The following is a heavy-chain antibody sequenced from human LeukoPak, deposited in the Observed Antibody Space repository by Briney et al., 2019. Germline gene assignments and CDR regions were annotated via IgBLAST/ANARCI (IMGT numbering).Heavy chain of an antibody. Sequence: GGSLRLSCAASGFTFSSYAMSWVRQAPGKGLEWVGLIESKTDGGTTDYAAPVRGRFTISRDDSKNTLYLQMNSLKIEDTAVYYCTTDLRFYDSSGSTSYYFDVWGKGTTVSVSS. V-gene: IGHV3-15*04. D-gene: IGHD3-22*01. CDR3: TTDLRFYDSSGSTSYYFDV. CDR2: IESKTDGGTT. CDR1: GFTFSSYA. J-gene: IGHJ6*03.